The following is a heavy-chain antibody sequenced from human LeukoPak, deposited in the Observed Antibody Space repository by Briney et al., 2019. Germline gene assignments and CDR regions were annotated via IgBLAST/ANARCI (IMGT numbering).Heavy chain of an antibody. CDR2: IQFDGSNK. J-gene: IGHJ4*02. CDR1: GFTFSNLG. CDR3: ANEGTTTVFDY. V-gene: IGHV3-30*02. D-gene: IGHD4-11*01. Sequence: PGGSLRLSCAASGFTFSNLGMHWVRQAPGKGLEWVAFIQFDGSNKYYADSVKGRFTISRDNSKNTLYLQMNSLKPEDTAVYYCANEGTTTVFDYWGQGTLVTVSS.